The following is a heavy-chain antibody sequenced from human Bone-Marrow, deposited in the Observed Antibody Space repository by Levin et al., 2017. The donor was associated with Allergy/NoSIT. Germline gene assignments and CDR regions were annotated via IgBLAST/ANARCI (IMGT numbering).Heavy chain of an antibody. CDR1: GGPFGGYY. J-gene: IGHJ3*02. Sequence: PSETLSLICAVYGGPFGGYYWNWIRQAPGKGLEWIGEISHSGRTNENPSLKRRLTMSVDPSKNQLSLNLSSVTAADTAVYYCARGRSAYYPNDAFDIWGQGTMVTVSS. CDR2: ISHSGRT. V-gene: IGHV4-34*01. D-gene: IGHD5-12*01. CDR3: ARGRSAYYPNDAFDI.